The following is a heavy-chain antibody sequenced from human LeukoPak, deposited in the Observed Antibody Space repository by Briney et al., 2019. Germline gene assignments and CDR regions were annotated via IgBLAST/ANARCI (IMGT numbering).Heavy chain of an antibody. CDR2: INSDGSST. CDR1: GFTFSSYW. Sequence: GGSLRLSCAASGFTFSSYWMHWVRQAPGKGLVWVSRINSDGSSTSYADSVKGRFTISRDNAKNTLYLQMNSLRAEDTAVHYCARGLAYCGGDCYYYFDYWGQGTLVTVSS. J-gene: IGHJ4*02. CDR3: ARGLAYCGGDCYYYFDY. D-gene: IGHD2-21*02. V-gene: IGHV3-74*01.